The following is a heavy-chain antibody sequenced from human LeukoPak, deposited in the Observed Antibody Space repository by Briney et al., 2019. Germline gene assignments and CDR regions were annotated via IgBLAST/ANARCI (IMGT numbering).Heavy chain of an antibody. Sequence: GGSLRLSCAASGFTFSDYYMGWIRQAPGKGLEWVSYIGGSGSIAFYADSVKGRFTISRDNAKNSVYLQMNSLRAEDTAVYYCGRDFGLFATKRSFDIWGLGTMVTVSS. V-gene: IGHV3-11*01. CDR2: IGGSGSIA. CDR1: GFTFSDYY. D-gene: IGHD1-1*01. J-gene: IGHJ3*02. CDR3: GRDFGLFATKRSFDI.